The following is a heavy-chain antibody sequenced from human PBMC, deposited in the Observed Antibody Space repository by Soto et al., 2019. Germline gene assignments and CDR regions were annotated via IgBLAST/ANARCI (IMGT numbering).Heavy chain of an antibody. J-gene: IGHJ3*02. D-gene: IGHD3-9*01. V-gene: IGHV1-18*01. CDR3: ARDIPELRYFDWLLFDAFDI. CDR1: GYTFTSYG. CDR2: ISTYNGNT. Sequence: QVQVVQSGAEVKKPGSSVKVSCKASGYTFTSYGISWVRQAPGQGLEWMGWISTYNGNTNYAQKLQGRVTMTTDTSTSTAYMELRSLRSDDTAVYYCARDIPELRYFDWLLFDAFDIWGQGTMVTVSS.